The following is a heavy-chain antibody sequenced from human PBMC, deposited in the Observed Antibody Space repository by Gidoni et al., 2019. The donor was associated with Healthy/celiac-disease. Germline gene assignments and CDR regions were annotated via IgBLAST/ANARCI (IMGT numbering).Heavy chain of an antibody. CDR1: GGSISSSSYH. V-gene: IGHV4-39*01. J-gene: IGHJ4*02. D-gene: IGHD3-3*01. CDR3: AVAAYYDFWSGYSGGGYYFDY. Sequence: QLQLQESGTGLVKPSETLSLTCTVSGGSISSSSYHWAWIRQPPGKGLAWIGSISYSWSTYYTPSVKSRVTISVDTSKNQFSLKLSSVTAADTAVYYCAVAAYYDFWSGYSGGGYYFDYWGQGTLVTVSS. CDR2: ISYSWST.